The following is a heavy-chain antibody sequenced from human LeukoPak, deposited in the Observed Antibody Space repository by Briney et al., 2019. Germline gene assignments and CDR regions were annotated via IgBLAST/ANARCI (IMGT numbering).Heavy chain of an antibody. J-gene: IGHJ4*02. V-gene: IGHV3-7*01. CDR1: GFTFNGYW. Sequence: GGSLRLSCAASGFTFNGYWMSWVRQAPGQGLEWVANIKEDGSAKYYVDSVKGRFIISRDNTKNSLYLQMDSLRIEDTAVYYCVPHLSSGGYSVFHNWGQGTGVTVSS. CDR3: VPHLSSGGYSVFHN. D-gene: IGHD1-26*01. CDR2: IKEDGSAK.